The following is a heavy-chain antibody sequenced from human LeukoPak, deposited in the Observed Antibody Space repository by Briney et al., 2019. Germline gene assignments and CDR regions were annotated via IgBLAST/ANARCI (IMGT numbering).Heavy chain of an antibody. Sequence: PGGSLRLSCAASGFSLRGYGMHWVRQAPGKGLEYVSAISADGGTTYYADSVKDRFIISRDNAKNTLYLQMGSLRNEDMAVYYCARGRGGPPFDYWGQGTLVIVSS. J-gene: IGHJ4*02. CDR3: ARGRGGPPFDY. CDR2: ISADGGTT. V-gene: IGHV3-64*02. CDR1: GFSLRGYG.